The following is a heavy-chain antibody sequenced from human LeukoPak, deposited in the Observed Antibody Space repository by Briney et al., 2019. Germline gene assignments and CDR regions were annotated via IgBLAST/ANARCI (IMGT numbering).Heavy chain of an antibody. D-gene: IGHD6-13*01. CDR2: IKQDGSEK. J-gene: IGHJ4*02. V-gene: IGHV3-7*01. Sequence: GGSLRLSCAASGFTFNSYWMSWVRQAPGKGLEWVANIKQDGSEKYYVDSVKGRFTISRDNAKNSLYVQMNSLRAEDTAVYYCARASAAGWDYWGQGTLVTVSS. CDR1: GFTFNSYW. CDR3: ARASAAGWDY.